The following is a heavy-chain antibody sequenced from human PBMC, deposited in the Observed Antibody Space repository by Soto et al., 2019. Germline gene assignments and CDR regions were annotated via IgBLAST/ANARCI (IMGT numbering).Heavy chain of an antibody. D-gene: IGHD3-9*01. Sequence: EVQLVESGGGLVQPGGSLRLSCAGSGFNFKDYWMTWVRQAPGKGLEWLANIGEDGGISNYVDSVKGRFTISRDNVKESLALQLNSLRAEDTAVYYCARDLNDHLSGYYDVFDVWGQGTVVTVSS. V-gene: IGHV3-7*01. CDR1: GFNFKDYW. J-gene: IGHJ3*01. CDR2: IGEDGGIS. CDR3: ARDLNDHLSGYYDVFDV.